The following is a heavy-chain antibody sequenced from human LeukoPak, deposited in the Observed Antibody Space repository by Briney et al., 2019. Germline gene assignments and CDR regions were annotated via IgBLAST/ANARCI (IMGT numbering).Heavy chain of an antibody. CDR1: GFTFSSYG. D-gene: IGHD6-13*01. Sequence: PGGSLRLSCAASGFTFSSYGMHWVRQAPGKGLEWVAVISYDGSNKYYADSVKGRFTISRDNSKNTLYLQMNSLRAEDTAVYYCAKDSIGAGPHNYYYYYMDVWGKGTTVTVSS. J-gene: IGHJ6*03. V-gene: IGHV3-30*18. CDR3: AKDSIGAGPHNYYYYYMDV. CDR2: ISYDGSNK.